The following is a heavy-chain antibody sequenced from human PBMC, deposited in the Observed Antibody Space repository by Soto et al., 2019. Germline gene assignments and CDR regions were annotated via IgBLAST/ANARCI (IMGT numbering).Heavy chain of an antibody. D-gene: IGHD6-13*01. Sequence: QVQLQESGPGLLKPSETLSLTCTVSGGSISSYFYIWVRQPPGKGLEWIGSVYYTGTTDYNHAPKSRVTISVDTSKTQFSLNLRSVTAADTAVYYCARDRAAVPRAFDYWGRGTLVTVSS. CDR3: ARDRAAVPRAFDY. CDR2: VYYTGTT. J-gene: IGHJ4*02. V-gene: IGHV4-59*01. CDR1: GGSISSYF.